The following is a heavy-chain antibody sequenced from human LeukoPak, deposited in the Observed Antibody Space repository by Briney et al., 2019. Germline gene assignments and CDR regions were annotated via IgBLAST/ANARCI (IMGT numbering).Heavy chain of an antibody. CDR3: AHRPRDFDY. J-gene: IGHJ4*02. Sequence: SGPTLVKPTQTLTLTCTFSGFSLSTSGVGVGWIRQPPGKALEWLALIYWDDDKRYSPSLKSRLAITKDTSRNQVVLTMTNMDPVDTGTYYCAHRPRDFDYWGQGALVTVSS. CDR2: IYWDDDK. CDR1: GFSLSTSGVG. V-gene: IGHV2-5*02.